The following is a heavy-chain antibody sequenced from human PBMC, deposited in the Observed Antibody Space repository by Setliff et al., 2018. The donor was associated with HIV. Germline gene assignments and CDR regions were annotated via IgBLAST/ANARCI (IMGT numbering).Heavy chain of an antibody. J-gene: IGHJ3*01. V-gene: IGHV4-39*02. CDR1: GGSISSDCCY. CDR3: ARDPKYYYKYFQY. D-gene: IGHD1-26*01. Sequence: SETLSLTCSVSGGSISSDCCYWGWIRQPPGKGLEWIASIYYSGYTYSNPSLKSRVTISVDTSKNQFSLKLSSVTAADTAVYYCARDPKYYYKYFQYWGQGTVVTVSS. CDR2: IYYSGYT.